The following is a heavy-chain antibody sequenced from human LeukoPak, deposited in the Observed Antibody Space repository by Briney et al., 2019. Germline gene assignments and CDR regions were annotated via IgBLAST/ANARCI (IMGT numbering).Heavy chain of an antibody. CDR2: IWYDGSNK. CDR1: GFTFSSYG. CDR3: ARFHHDYGDYDGFDY. Sequence: QTGGSLRLSCAASGFTFSSYGMHWVRQAPGKGLEWVAVIWYDGSNKYYADSVKGRFTISRDNAKDSLYLQMNSLRAEDTAVYYCARFHHDYGDYDGFDYWGQGTLVTVSS. V-gene: IGHV3-33*03. D-gene: IGHD4-17*01. J-gene: IGHJ4*02.